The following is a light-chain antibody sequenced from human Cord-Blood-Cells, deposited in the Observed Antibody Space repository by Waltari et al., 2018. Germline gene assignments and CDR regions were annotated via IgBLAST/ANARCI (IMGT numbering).Light chain of an antibody. Sequence: SYELTQPPSVSVSPGPTASSTCPGDNLGDKYACWYQQKPGQSPVLVIYQDSKRPSGIPERFSGSNSGNTATLTISGTQAMDEADYYCQAWDSSTVFGTGTKVTVL. J-gene: IGLJ1*01. CDR2: QDS. CDR3: QAWDSSTV. V-gene: IGLV3-1*01. CDR1: NLGDKY.